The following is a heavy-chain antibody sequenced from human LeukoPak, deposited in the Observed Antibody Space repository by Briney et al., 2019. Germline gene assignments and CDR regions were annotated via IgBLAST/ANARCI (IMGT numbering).Heavy chain of an antibody. CDR2: ISGDGSST. J-gene: IGHJ4*02. Sequence: GGSLRLSCAASGFTFSNHWMHWVRQAPGKGLVWVSRISGDGSSTRYADSVKGRFTISRDNAKNTLFLQMNSLRAEGTAVYYCARGNNWNYPDYWGQGTLVTVSS. CDR1: GFTFSNHW. CDR3: ARGNNWNYPDY. V-gene: IGHV3-74*01. D-gene: IGHD1-7*01.